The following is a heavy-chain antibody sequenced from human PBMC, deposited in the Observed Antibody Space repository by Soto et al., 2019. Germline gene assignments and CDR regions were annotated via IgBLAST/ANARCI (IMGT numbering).Heavy chain of an antibody. CDR3: AREYYDYVWGSYLFDY. CDR2: ISAYNCHT. V-gene: IGHV1-18*04. CDR1: GYTFTSYG. Sequence: SVKVSCKASGYTFTSYGISWVRQAPGQGLEGMGWISAYNCHTKYAQKLQGRVTMTTDTSTSTAYMELRSLRSDDTAVYYCAREYYDYVWGSYLFDYWGQGTLVTVSS. D-gene: IGHD3-16*01. J-gene: IGHJ4*02.